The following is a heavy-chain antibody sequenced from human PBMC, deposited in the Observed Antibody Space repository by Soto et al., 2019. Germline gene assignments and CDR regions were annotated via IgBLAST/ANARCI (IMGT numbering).Heavy chain of an antibody. CDR1: GGTISSFG. V-gene: IGHV1-69*01. J-gene: IGHJ4*02. D-gene: IGHD3-3*01. CDR2: LVPIDGST. Sequence: QVQLVQSGAEVKKPGSSVKVSCTTSGGTISSFGMNWVRQAPGQGLEWMGGLVPIDGSTKYAEKFQGRVTITADASTSTGYMDLSSLRSEDTAVYYCARSFTKSRRGGVAFDYWGQGTLRTVSP. CDR3: ARSFTKSRRGGVAFDY.